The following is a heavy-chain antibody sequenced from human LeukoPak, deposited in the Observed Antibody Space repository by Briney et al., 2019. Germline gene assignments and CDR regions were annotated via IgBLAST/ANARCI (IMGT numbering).Heavy chain of an antibody. Sequence: SETLSLTCAVYGGSFSGYYWSWIRQPPGKGLEWIGEINHSGSTNYNPSLKSRVTISVDTSKNQFSLKLSSVTAADTAVYYCARSGHREARRAHNWFDPWGQGTLVTVSS. CDR3: ARSGHREARRAHNWFDP. V-gene: IGHV4-34*01. CDR2: INHSGST. J-gene: IGHJ5*02. CDR1: GGSFSGYY. D-gene: IGHD5-24*01.